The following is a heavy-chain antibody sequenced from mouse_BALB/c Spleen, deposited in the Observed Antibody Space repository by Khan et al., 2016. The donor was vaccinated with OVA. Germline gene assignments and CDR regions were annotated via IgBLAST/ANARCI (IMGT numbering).Heavy chain of an antibody. J-gene: IGHJ3*01. D-gene: IGHD2-14*01. Sequence: VQLQQSGPDLVKPGASVKISCKASGFSFTAYYMNWVKLSHGKSLECIGRINPNTDNTNYNQKFKGKAILTVDKSYSTAYLELRSLTSEDSAVYFIARVYEFFAYGGQGTWVTVSA. CDR1: GFSFTAYY. V-gene: IGHV1-26*01. CDR3: ARVYEFFAY. CDR2: INPNTDNT.